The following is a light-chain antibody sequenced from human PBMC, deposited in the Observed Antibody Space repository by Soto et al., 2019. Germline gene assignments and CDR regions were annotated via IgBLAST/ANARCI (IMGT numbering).Light chain of an antibody. Sequence: DIQMTQSPSSLSASVGDRVTITCRASQSISSYLNWYQQTSGKAPKLLIFAASSLQSGVPSRFSGSGSGTYFTLTISSLQPEDIATYYCQQSYSIPWTFGQGTKVEIK. CDR1: QSISSY. V-gene: IGKV1-39*01. J-gene: IGKJ1*01. CDR3: QQSYSIPWT. CDR2: AAS.